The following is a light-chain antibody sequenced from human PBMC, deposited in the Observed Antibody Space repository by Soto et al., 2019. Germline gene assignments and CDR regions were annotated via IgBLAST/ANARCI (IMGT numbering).Light chain of an antibody. Sequence: QSVLTQAPSVSGAPGQRVTISCTGSSSNIGAGYDVHWYQQLPGTAPKLLIYANSNRPSGVPDRFSGSNSDTSASLAITGLQAEDEADYYCQSYDSSLSGSVFGGGTKLTVL. V-gene: IGLV1-40*01. CDR2: ANS. CDR3: QSYDSSLSGSV. CDR1: SSNIGAGYD. J-gene: IGLJ2*01.